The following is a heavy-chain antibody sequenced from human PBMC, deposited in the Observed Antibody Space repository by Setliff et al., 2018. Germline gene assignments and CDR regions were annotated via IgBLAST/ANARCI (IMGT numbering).Heavy chain of an antibody. CDR1: GYGFLSYG. CDR2: TIPLLPLP. CDR3: ARNALTGTTRKYYYYMDV. V-gene: IGHV1-69*10. D-gene: IGHD1-7*01. Sequence: SVKVSCKPSGYGFLSYGLSWVRQAPGQGLEWMGGTIPLLPLPNYAVKFQGRVTVTADKSTSTAYMELRSLTSEDTAVYYCARNALTGTTRKYYYYMDVWGQGTMVTVSS. J-gene: IGHJ6*03.